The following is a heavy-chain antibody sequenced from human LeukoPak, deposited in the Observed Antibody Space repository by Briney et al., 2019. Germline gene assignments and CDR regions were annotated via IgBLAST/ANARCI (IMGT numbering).Heavy chain of an antibody. V-gene: IGHV1-46*01. J-gene: IGHJ3*02. Sequence: GASVKVSCKASGYTFTGYYMHWVRQAPRQGLEWMGIISPSGGSTSYAQKFQGRVTMTRDMSTSTVYMELSSLRSEDTAVYYCARGLFGVAAAGSNAIDIWGQGTMVTVSS. CDR1: GYTFTGYY. CDR3: ARGLFGVAAAGSNAIDI. CDR2: ISPSGGST. D-gene: IGHD6-13*01.